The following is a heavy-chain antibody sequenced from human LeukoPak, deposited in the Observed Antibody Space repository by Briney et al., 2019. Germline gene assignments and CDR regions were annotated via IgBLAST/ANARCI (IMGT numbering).Heavy chain of an antibody. J-gene: IGHJ4*02. CDR1: GFTFSSYS. CDR2: ISSSSSYI. Sequence: GGSLRLSCAAPGFTFSSYSMNWVRQAPGKGLEWVSSISSSSSYIYYADSVKGRFTISRDNAKNSLYLQMNSLRAEDTAVYYCARERITMIVEDSYYFDYWGQGTLVTVSS. V-gene: IGHV3-21*01. D-gene: IGHD3-22*01. CDR3: ARERITMIVEDSYYFDY.